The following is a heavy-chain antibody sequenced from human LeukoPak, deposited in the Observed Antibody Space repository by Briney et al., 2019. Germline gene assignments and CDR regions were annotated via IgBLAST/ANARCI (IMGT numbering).Heavy chain of an antibody. CDR1: GGSISSYY. J-gene: IGHJ6*03. V-gene: IGHV4-59*01. CDR2: IYYSGST. CDR3: ARENSGYDFWSGYSDYYYYYYMDV. Sequence: SETLSLTCTVSGGSISSYYWSWIRQPPGKGLEWIGYIYYSGSTNYNPSLKSRVTISVDTSKNQFSLKLSSVTAADTAVYYCARENSGYDFWSGYSDYYYYYYMDVWGKGTTVTVSS. D-gene: IGHD3-3*01.